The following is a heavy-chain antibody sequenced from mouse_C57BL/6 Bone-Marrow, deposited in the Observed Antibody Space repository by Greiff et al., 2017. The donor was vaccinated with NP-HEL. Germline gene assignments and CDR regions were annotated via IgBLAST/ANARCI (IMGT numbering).Heavy chain of an antibody. J-gene: IGHJ2*01. CDR3: ARLENYGRRGGYFDY. CDR1: GYTFTSYW. V-gene: IGHV1-72*01. D-gene: IGHD1-1*01. Sequence: QVQLQQSGAELVKPGASVKLSCKASGYTFTSYWMHWVKQRPGRGLEWIGRIDPNSGGTKYNEKFKSTATLTVDKPSSTAYMQLSSLTSEDSAVYYCARLENYGRRGGYFDYWGQGTTLTVSS. CDR2: IDPNSGGT.